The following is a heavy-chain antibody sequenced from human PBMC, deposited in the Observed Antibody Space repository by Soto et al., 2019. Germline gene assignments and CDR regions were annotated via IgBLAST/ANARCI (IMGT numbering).Heavy chain of an antibody. D-gene: IGHD6-13*01. CDR2: INPSGGST. V-gene: IGHV1-46*03. CDR3: ARDDHSSSWYNTLPET. J-gene: IGHJ5*02. Sequence: GASVKVSCKASGYTFTSYYMHWVRQAPGQGLEWMGIINPSGGSTSYAQKFQGRVTMTRDTSTSTVYMELSSLRSEDTAVYYCARDDHSSSWYNTLPETWGQGTLVTVSS. CDR1: GYTFTSYY.